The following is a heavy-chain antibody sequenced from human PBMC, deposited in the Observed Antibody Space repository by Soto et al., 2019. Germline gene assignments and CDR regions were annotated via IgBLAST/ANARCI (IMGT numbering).Heavy chain of an antibody. CDR1: GGYIDSGGYC. CDR2: ISYGGST. Sequence: QVQLQESGPGLVKPSQTQSLTCTVSGGYIDSGGYCWSWIRQHPGKGLDWIGCISYGGSTSYNPSLKSRVTISVDTSKNQFYLKLTSVTAADTAVYYCSRGILAWGQGALITVSS. D-gene: IGHD5-18*01. J-gene: IGHJ5*02. CDR3: SRGILA. V-gene: IGHV4-31*03.